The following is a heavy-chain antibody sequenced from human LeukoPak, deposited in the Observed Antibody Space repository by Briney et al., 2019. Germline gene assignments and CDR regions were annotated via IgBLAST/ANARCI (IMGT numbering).Heavy chain of an antibody. CDR2: IIPILGTA. V-gene: IGHV1-69*11. Sequence: AASVKVSCKASGGTFSSYAISWVRQAPGQGLEWMGRIIPILGTANYAQKFQGRVTITADEYTSTAYMELSSLRSEDTAVYYCVYPSWFDPWGQGTLVTVSS. CDR1: GGTFSSYA. J-gene: IGHJ5*02. CDR3: VYPSWFDP.